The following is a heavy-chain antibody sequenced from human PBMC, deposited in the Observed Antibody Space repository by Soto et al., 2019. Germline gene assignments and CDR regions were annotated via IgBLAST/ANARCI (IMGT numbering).Heavy chain of an antibody. J-gene: IGHJ4*02. CDR2: IYYSGST. CDR3: ARGPDVDTAGVVDY. Sequence: SETLSLTCTVSGGSISSYYWSWIRQPPGKGLEWIGYIYYSGSTNYNPSLKSRVTISVDTSKNQFSLKLSSVTAADTAVYYCARGPDVDTAGVVDYWGQGTLVTVSS. CDR1: GGSISSYY. V-gene: IGHV4-59*01. D-gene: IGHD5-18*01.